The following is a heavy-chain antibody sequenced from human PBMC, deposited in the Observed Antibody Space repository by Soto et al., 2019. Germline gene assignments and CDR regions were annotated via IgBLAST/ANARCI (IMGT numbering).Heavy chain of an antibody. CDR3: ARDSPPVDY. CDR2: ISAYNGNT. Sequence: QVQLVKSGAEVKKPGASVKASCKASGYTFTSYGIIWVRQAPGQGLEWMGWISAYNGNTKDAQKLQGRVTMTTDTSTSTGYMELRSLRSHDTAVYYCARDSPPVDYRRQGTLVTVAS. V-gene: IGHV1-18*01. CDR1: GYTFTSYG. J-gene: IGHJ4*02.